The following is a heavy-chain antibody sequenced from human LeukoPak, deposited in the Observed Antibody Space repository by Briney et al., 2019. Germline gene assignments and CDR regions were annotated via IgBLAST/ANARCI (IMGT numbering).Heavy chain of an antibody. CDR2: IYSCGST. CDR1: GFTVSSNY. J-gene: IGHJ6*03. Sequence: GGSLRLSCAASGFTVSSNYMSWVRQAPGKGLEWVSIIYSCGSTYYADSVKGRFTISRDNSKNTLYLQMNSLRAEDTAVHYCARDRSVGSYCSSTTLDMDVWGKGTTVTVSS. V-gene: IGHV3-66*01. D-gene: IGHD2-2*01. CDR3: ARDRSVGSYCSSTTLDMDV.